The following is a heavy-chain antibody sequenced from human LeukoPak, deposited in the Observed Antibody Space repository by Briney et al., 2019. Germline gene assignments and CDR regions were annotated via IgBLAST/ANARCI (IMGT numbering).Heavy chain of an antibody. J-gene: IGHJ3*01. V-gene: IGHV3-23*01. CDR3: ARDIQLST. CDR1: GFTFSSYA. Sequence: GGSLRLSCAASGFTFSSYAMSWVRQAPGKGLEWVSGSGSGGSTHYADSVKGRFTISRDNSKNTLYLQMNSLRAEDTAVYYCARDIQLSTWGLGTMVTVSS. CDR2: SGSGGST. D-gene: IGHD5-24*01.